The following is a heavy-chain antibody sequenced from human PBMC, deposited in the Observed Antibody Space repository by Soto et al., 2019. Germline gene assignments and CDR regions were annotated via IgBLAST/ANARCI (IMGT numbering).Heavy chain of an antibody. CDR2: INAGNGNT. D-gene: IGHD2-21*02. Sequence: QVQLVQSGAEEKKPGASVKVSCKASGYTFTSYAMHWVRQAPGQRLEWMGWINAGNGNTKYSQKFQGRVTITRDTPASTAYMELSSLRSEATAVYYCARAWVVVTAPDYWGQGTLVTVSS. CDR1: GYTFTSYA. V-gene: IGHV1-3*05. CDR3: ARAWVVVTAPDY. J-gene: IGHJ4*02.